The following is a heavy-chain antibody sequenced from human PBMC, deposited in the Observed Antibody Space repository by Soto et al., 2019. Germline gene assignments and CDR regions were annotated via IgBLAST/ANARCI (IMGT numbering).Heavy chain of an antibody. CDR3: ARLNEFWSGYWYGMDV. CDR2: IYYSGST. CDR1: GGSISSSSYY. J-gene: IGHJ6*02. V-gene: IGHV4-39*01. Sequence: SETLSLTCTVSGGSISSSSYYWGWIRQPPGKGLEWIGSIYYSGSTYYNPSLKSRVTISVDTSKNQFSLGLTSVTAADTAVYYRARLNEFWSGYWYGMDVWGQGTTVTVSS. D-gene: IGHD3-3*01.